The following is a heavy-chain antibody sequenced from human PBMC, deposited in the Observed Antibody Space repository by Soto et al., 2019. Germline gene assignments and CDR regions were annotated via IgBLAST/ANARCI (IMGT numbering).Heavy chain of an antibody. J-gene: IGHJ6*03. Sequence: SETLSLTCTVSGGSISSSSYYWGWIRQPPGKGLEWIGSIYYSGSTYYNPSLKSRVTISVDTSKNQSSLKLSSVTAADTAVYYCARSGPAAMIYYYYYMDVWGKGTTVTVSS. CDR3: ARSGPAAMIYYYYYMDV. CDR2: IYYSGST. V-gene: IGHV4-39*01. CDR1: GGSISSSSYY. D-gene: IGHD2-2*01.